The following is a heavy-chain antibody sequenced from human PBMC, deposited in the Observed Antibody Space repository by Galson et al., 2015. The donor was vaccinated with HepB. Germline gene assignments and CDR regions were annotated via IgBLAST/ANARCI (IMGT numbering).Heavy chain of an antibody. D-gene: IGHD5-18*01. CDR2: INAGNGNT. CDR3: ARDQGVDTAMAGDYYYYYGMDV. CDR1: GYTFTSYA. J-gene: IGHJ6*02. V-gene: IGHV1-3*01. Sequence: SVKVSCKASGYTFTSYAMHWVRQAPGQRLEWMGWINAGNGNTKYSQKFQGRVTITRDTSASTAYMELSSLRSEDTAVYYCARDQGVDTAMAGDYYYYYGMDVWGQGTTVTVSS.